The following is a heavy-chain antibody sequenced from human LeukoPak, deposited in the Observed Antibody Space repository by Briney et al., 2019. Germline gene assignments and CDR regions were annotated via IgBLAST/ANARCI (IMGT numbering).Heavy chain of an antibody. V-gene: IGHV1-2*02. D-gene: IGHD3-16*01. Sequence: ASVKVSCKASGYTFTGSYMHWVRQAPGQGLEWMGWINPNSGGTNYAQKFQGRVTMTRDTSISTAYMELSRLRSDDTAVYYCARASMITFGGPREDAFDIWGQGTMVTVSS. CDR1: GYTFTGSY. CDR2: INPNSGGT. CDR3: ARASMITFGGPREDAFDI. J-gene: IGHJ3*02.